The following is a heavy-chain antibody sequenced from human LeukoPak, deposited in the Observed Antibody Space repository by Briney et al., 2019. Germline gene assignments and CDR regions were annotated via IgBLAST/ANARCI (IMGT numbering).Heavy chain of an antibody. CDR2: ISGSSVYI. CDR1: GFTFSSYS. Sequence: GGSLRLSCAASGFTFSSYSMNWVRQAPGKGLEWVSFISGSSVYIYYADSVKGRFTISSDNAKNSLYLQMNSLRAEDTAVYYCARGEYGSGSYHIDYWGQGTLVTVSS. D-gene: IGHD3-10*01. V-gene: IGHV3-21*01. CDR3: ARGEYGSGSYHIDY. J-gene: IGHJ4*02.